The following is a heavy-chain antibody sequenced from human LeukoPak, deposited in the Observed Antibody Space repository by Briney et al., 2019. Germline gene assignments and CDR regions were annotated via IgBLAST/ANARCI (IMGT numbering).Heavy chain of an antibody. J-gene: IGHJ4*02. D-gene: IGHD3-10*01. Sequence: GGSLRLSCAASGFTVSNNYMSWVRQAPGKGLEWVSVIFRSGTTYYADSVKGRFTISRDNSKNTLYLQTNSLRVEDTAVYYCATRDGSGTPYDYWGQRTLVTVSS. CDR1: GFTVSNNY. CDR3: ATRDGSGTPYDY. V-gene: IGHV3-66*01. CDR2: IFRSGTT.